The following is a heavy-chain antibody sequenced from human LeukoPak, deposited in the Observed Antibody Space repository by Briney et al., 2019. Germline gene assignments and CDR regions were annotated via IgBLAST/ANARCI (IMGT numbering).Heavy chain of an antibody. CDR3: AKALVAGSYFDY. CDR1: EFTFSSYG. J-gene: IGHJ4*02. Sequence: GGSLRLSCAASEFTFSSYGMHWVRQAPGKGLEWVAVISYDGSNKYYADSVKGRFTISRDNSKNTLYLQMNSLRAEDTAVYYCAKALVAGSYFDYWGQGTLVTVSS. V-gene: IGHV3-30*18. CDR2: ISYDGSNK. D-gene: IGHD6-19*01.